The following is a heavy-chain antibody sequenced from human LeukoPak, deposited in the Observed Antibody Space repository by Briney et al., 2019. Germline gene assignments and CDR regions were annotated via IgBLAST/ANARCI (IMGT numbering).Heavy chain of an antibody. D-gene: IGHD6-6*01. CDR1: GFIVSGDF. J-gene: IGHJ4*02. Sequence: GGSLRLSCAASGFIVSGDFMSWVRQAPGKGLEWVSVIYSDGSTYYADPVKGRFTISRDNAKNSLYLQMNSLRAEDTAVYYCAREYSSSSGRSFDYWGQGTLVTVSS. CDR2: IYSDGST. V-gene: IGHV3-66*01. CDR3: AREYSSSSGRSFDY.